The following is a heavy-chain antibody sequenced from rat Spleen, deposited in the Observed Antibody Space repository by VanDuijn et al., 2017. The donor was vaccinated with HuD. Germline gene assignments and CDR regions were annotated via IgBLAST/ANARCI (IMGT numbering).Heavy chain of an antibody. CDR2: ITTTGGGT. CDR3: TRDDVNGGYYFDY. D-gene: IGHD1-11*01. Sequence: EVQLVESGGGLVQPGRSLKLSCIASGFTFNNYWMTWIRQAPGKGLEWVASITTTGGGTYYPDSVKGRFTISRDNAKSTLYLRMNSLRSEDTATYYCTRDDVNGGYYFDYWGQGVMVTVSS. V-gene: IGHV5-31*01. J-gene: IGHJ2*01. CDR1: GFTFNNYW.